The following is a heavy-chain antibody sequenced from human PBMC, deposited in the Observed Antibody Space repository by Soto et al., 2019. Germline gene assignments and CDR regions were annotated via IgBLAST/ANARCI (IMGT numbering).Heavy chain of an antibody. CDR2: VYPGDSDT. V-gene: IGHV5-51*01. CDR1: GYSFSTYW. Sequence: GESLKISCKASGYSFSTYWIAWVRQMPGGGLEWMGIVYPGDSDTRYSPSFQGQVIISADKSITTAYLQWSSLKASDTAMYYCARPPPFSLGFYSYGLDVWGQGTTVTVSS. J-gene: IGHJ6*02. D-gene: IGHD3-3*02. CDR3: ARPPPFSLGFYSYGLDV.